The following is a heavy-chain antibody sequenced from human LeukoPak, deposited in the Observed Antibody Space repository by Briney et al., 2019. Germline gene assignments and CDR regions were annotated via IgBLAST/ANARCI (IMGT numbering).Heavy chain of an antibody. CDR3: ARGGVLLWDFDY. CDR1: GYSISSGYY. CDR2: IYHSGST. D-gene: IGHD3-10*01. V-gene: IGHV4-38-2*02. Sequence: SETLSLTCTVSGYSISSGYYWGWMRQPPGKGLEWIGSIYHSGSTYYNPSLKSRVTISVDTSKNQFSLKLSSVTAADTAVYYCARGGVLLWDFDYWGQGTLVTVSS. J-gene: IGHJ4*02.